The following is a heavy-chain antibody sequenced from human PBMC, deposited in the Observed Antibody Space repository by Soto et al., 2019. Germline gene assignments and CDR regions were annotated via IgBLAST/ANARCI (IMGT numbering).Heavy chain of an antibody. D-gene: IGHD3-22*01. CDR3: AREVYDSSGYLNWFDP. Sequence: SETLSLTCTVSGGSISSYYWSWIRQPAGKGLEWIGRIYTSGSTNYNPSLKSRVTMSVDTSKNQFSLKLSSVTAADTAVYYCAREVYDSSGYLNWFDPWGQGTLVTVSS. CDR1: GGSISSYY. J-gene: IGHJ5*02. CDR2: IYTSGST. V-gene: IGHV4-4*07.